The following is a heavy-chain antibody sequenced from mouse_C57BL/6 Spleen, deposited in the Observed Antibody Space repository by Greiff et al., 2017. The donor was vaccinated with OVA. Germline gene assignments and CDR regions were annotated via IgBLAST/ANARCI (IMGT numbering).Heavy chain of an antibody. J-gene: IGHJ4*01. D-gene: IGHD3-2*02. CDR1: GYSFTGYY. CDR3: AKTAQPTDYAMDY. Sequence: VQLKESGPELVKPGASVKISCKASGYSFTGYYMNWVKQSPEKSLEWIGEINPSTGGTTYNQKFKAKATLTVDKSSSTAYMQLKSLTSEDSAVYYCAKTAQPTDYAMDYWGQGTSVTVSS. V-gene: IGHV1-42*01. CDR2: INPSTGGT.